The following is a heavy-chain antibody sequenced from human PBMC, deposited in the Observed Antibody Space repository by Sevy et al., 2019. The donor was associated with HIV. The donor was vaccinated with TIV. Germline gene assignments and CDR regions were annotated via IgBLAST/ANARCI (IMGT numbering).Heavy chain of an antibody. V-gene: IGHV4-59*12. D-gene: IGHD4-4*01. CDR1: GGSISSYY. J-gene: IGHJ5*02. CDR2: IYYSGST. Sequence: SETLSLTCTVSGGSISSYYWSWIRQPPGKGLEWIGYIYYSGSTNYNPSLKSRVTISVETSKNQFSLKLSSVTAADTAVYYWARRDYSNYEGYWFDPWGQGTLVTVSS. CDR3: ARRDYSNYEGYWFDP.